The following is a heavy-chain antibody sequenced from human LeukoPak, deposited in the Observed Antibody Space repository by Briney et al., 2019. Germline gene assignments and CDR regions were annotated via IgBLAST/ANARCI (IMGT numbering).Heavy chain of an antibody. V-gene: IGHV4-34*01. Sequence: PSETLSLTCAVYGGSFSGYYWSWIRQPPGKGLEWIGEINHSGSTNYNPSLKSRVTMSVDTSKNQFSLKLSSVTAADTAVYYCARGGWNDAFDIWGQGTMVTVSS. CDR1: GGSFSGYY. CDR2: INHSGST. J-gene: IGHJ3*02. D-gene: IGHD1-1*01. CDR3: ARGGWNDAFDI.